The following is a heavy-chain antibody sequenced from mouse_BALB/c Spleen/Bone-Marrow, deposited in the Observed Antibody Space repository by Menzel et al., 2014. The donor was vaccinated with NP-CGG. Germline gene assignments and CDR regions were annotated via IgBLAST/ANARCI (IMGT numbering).Heavy chain of an antibody. Sequence: VQLQQSGAELAKPGASVKLSCKASGYTFTSYWMHWVKQRPGQGLEWIGYINPSTGYTEYSQKFKDKATLTADKSSSTAYMRLSSLTSEDSAVYYCVRSTGAMDYWGQGTSVTVSS. V-gene: IGHV1-7*01. CDR1: GYTFTSYW. CDR3: VRSTGAMDY. CDR2: INPSTGYT. D-gene: IGHD3-2*01. J-gene: IGHJ4*01.